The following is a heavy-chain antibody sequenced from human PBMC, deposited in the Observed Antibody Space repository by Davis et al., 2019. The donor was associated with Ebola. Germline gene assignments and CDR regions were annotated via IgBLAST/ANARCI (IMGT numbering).Heavy chain of an antibody. CDR3: ATTQWLREFDN. J-gene: IGHJ4*02. CDR1: GFTFTNVW. D-gene: IGHD6-19*01. V-gene: IGHV3-53*05. CDR2: IYDQSS. Sequence: GGSLRLSCAASGFTFTNVWMNWVRQAPGKGLEWVSVIYDQSSAYADAVRGRFIISRDKSNNTLYLQMNSLRVDDTAVYYCATTQWLREFDNWGQGTLVTVSS.